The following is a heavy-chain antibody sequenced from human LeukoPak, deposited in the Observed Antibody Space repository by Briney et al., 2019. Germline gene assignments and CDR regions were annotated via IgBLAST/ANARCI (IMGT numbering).Heavy chain of an antibody. CDR1: GFSFSSYW. J-gene: IGHJ4*02. CDR3: TRGGAARPDY. CDR2: IGKRGSDK. V-gene: IGHV3-7*01. D-gene: IGHD6-6*01. Sequence: PGGSLRLSCAASGFSFSSYWMTWVRQAPGKGLEWVARIGKRGSDKNYVDSVKGRFTVSRDNAKNSLFLQMNSLRDEDTAVYYCTRGGAARPDYWGQGTLVTVSS.